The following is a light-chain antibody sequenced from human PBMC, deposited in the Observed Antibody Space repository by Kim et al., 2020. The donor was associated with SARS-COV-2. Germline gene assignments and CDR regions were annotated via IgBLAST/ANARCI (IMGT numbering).Light chain of an antibody. J-gene: IGKJ2*01. CDR2: AAS. Sequence: ASVGDRVTITCRARQGIGNDLGWYQQKPGKAPKRLIFAASSLQSGVPSRFSGSGSGTEFTLTISSLQPEDFATYYCLQYNSDSRTFGQGTKLEI. CDR1: QGIGND. V-gene: IGKV1-17*01. CDR3: LQYNSDSRT.